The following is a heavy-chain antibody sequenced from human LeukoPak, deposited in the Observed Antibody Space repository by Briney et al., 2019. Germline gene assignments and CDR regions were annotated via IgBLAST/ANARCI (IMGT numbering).Heavy chain of an antibody. CDR1: GGSFSGYY. CDR2: INHSGST. Sequence: SETLSLTCAVYGGSFSGYYWSWIRQSPGKGLEWIGEINHSGSTNYKSSLKSRVTISVVTSKNQFSLKLSSVTAADTAVYYCARGRLDGSGSYSEYFQHWGQGTLVTVSS. J-gene: IGHJ1*01. D-gene: IGHD3-10*01. CDR3: ARGRLDGSGSYSEYFQH. V-gene: IGHV4-34*01.